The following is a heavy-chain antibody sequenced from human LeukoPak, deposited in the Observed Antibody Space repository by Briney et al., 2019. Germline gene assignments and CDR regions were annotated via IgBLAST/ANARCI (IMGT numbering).Heavy chain of an antibody. J-gene: IGHJ3*02. D-gene: IGHD6-19*01. CDR3: ARIRYSSGWYAFDI. CDR1: VFSLSTSGMC. V-gene: IGHV2-70*11. CDR2: IDWDDDK. Sequence: SGPTLVNPTQTLTLTCTFSVFSLSTSGMCVSWIRQPPGKALEWLARIDWDDDKYYSTSLETRLTISKDTPKNQVVLTMTNMDPVDTATYYCARIRYSSGWYAFDIWGQGTMVTVSS.